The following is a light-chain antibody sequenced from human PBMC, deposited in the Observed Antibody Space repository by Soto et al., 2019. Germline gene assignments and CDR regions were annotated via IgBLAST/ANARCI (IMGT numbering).Light chain of an antibody. CDR3: FSYADSNNFV. J-gene: IGLJ1*01. CDR2: EVN. V-gene: IGLV2-8*01. CDR1: SSDVGGSKY. Sequence: QSVLTQPPSASGSPGQSVSISCSGGSSDVGGSKYVSWYQVKLGKAPKLIIYEVNRRPEGAPYRFSGSKSGNTASLTVSGLQAEDEGDYYCFSYADSNNFVFGSGTKVTVL.